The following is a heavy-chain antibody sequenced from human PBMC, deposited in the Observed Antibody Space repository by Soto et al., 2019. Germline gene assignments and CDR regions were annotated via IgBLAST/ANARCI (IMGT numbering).Heavy chain of an antibody. CDR3: ARGGSRITIFGVVIGPNFDY. J-gene: IGHJ4*02. CDR2: INPSGGST. Sequence: GASVKVSCKASGYTFTSYYMHWVRQAPGQGLEWMGIINPSGGSTSYAQKFQGRVTMTRDTSTSTVYMELSSLRSEDTAVYYCARGGSRITIFGVVIGPNFDYWGQRTLVTVSS. V-gene: IGHV1-46*03. D-gene: IGHD3-3*01. CDR1: GYTFTSYY.